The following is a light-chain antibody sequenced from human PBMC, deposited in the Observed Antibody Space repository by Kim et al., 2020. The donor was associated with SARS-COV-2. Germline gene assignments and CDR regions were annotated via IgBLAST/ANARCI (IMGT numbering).Light chain of an antibody. CDR1: KFGDKY. Sequence: VSPGQTASITCSGDKFGDKYVCWYQQKPGQSPVLVLYQDTRRPSGIHERFSGSNSGNTATLTISGTQAMDEADYYCQAWVSSTERVFGPGTKVTVL. V-gene: IGLV3-1*01. CDR2: QDT. CDR3: QAWVSSTERV. J-gene: IGLJ1*01.